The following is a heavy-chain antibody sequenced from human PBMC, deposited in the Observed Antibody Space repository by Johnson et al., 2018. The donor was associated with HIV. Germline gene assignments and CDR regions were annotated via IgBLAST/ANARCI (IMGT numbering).Heavy chain of an antibody. D-gene: IGHD1-26*01. Sequence: QVQLVESGGGVVQPGRSLRLSCAASGFTFSSYAMHWVSQAPGKGLEWVAVISSDGRNKYYADSVKGRFTISRDNSKNTLYLQMNSLRTEDTDVAYCARDGGGSWWGGGAFDIWGQGTTVTVSS. CDR3: ARDGGGSWWGGGAFDI. J-gene: IGHJ3*02. V-gene: IGHV3-30-3*01. CDR1: GFTFSSYA. CDR2: ISSDGRNK.